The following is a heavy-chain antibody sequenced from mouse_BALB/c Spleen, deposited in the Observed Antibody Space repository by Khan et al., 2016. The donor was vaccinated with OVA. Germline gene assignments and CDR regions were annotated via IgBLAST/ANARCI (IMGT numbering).Heavy chain of an antibody. V-gene: IGHV1-20*02. CDR1: GYSFTGYF. CDR2: INPHIGET. D-gene: IGHD1-1*01. CDR3: ARIYGSDFDY. J-gene: IGHJ2*01. Sequence: VQLKQSGPELVKPGASVKISCKASGYSFTGYFMNWVMQSHGKSLEWIGRINPHIGETFYNQKFKGKATLTVDESSSTAHMELRSLASEDSAVYYCARIYGSDFDYRGQGTTLTVSS.